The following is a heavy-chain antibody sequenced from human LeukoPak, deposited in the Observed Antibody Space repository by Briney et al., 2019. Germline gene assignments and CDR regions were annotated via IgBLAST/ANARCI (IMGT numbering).Heavy chain of an antibody. V-gene: IGHV3-21*01. J-gene: IGHJ4*02. CDR1: GFTFSNYN. D-gene: IGHD3-10*01. CDR2: ITRDSIYT. Sequence: GGSLRLSCAASGFTFSNYNMNWVRQTPGKGLEWVSSITRDSIYTFYADSVKGRFTISRDNAKNSLSLQMNSLRAEDTAVYYCARRGGSGTLSPVYFDYWGQGTLVTVSS. CDR3: ARRGGSGTLSPVYFDY.